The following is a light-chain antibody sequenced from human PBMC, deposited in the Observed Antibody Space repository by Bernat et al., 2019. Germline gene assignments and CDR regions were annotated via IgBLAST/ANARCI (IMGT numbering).Light chain of an antibody. Sequence: QSALTQPASVSGSPGQSITISCTGTSSDIGAYNFVSWYQQHPGKAPKLMISDVSHRPSGVSNRFSGSKSGNTASLTISGLQAEDEADYYCCSYTRWSSPYVFVTGTKVTVL. V-gene: IGLV2-14*03. CDR1: SSDIGAYNF. J-gene: IGLJ1*01. CDR2: DVS. CDR3: CSYTRWSSPYV.